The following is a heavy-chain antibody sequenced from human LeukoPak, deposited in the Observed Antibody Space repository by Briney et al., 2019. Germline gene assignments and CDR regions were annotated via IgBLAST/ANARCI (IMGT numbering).Heavy chain of an antibody. J-gene: IGHJ4*01. D-gene: IGHD2-2*01. V-gene: IGHV1-8*01. Sequence: ASVKVSCKASGYTFTNFDINWVRQAPGQGLEWMGWMNPVSGNAGSAQKFQGRVTLTRDTSISTAYMEVSSLRSDDTAFYYCARAPMGTAALYWGXXTLXTXSS. CDR3: ARAPMGTAALY. CDR2: MNPVSGNA. CDR1: GYTFTNFD.